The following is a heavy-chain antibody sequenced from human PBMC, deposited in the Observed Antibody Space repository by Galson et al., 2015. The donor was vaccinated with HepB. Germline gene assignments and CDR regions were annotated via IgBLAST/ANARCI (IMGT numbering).Heavy chain of an antibody. CDR1: GFSLSTSEVG. V-gene: IGHV2-5*02. J-gene: IGHJ4*02. Sequence: PALVKPTQTLTLTCTFSGFSLSTSEVGVGWIRQPPGKALEWLGFIYWDDDKRYRPSLKSRVSITKGTSKNQVVLIMTNMDPVDTATYYCAHSVRGPLDYWVQGTVVTVSS. CDR3: AHSVRGPLDY. CDR2: IYWDDDK. D-gene: IGHD3/OR15-3a*01.